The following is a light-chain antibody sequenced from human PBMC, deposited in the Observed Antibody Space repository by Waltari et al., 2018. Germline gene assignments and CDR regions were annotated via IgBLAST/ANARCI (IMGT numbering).Light chain of an antibody. V-gene: IGKV1-39*01. CDR2: AAS. J-gene: IGKJ1*01. CDR3: QQSSSTPPWT. Sequence: DIQMTQSPSSLSASVGDRVTVTCRASQSISIYLNWYLQKPGKAPKLLIYAASSLQSGVPSRFSGSGSGTDFTLTISSLQPEDFATYYCQQSSSTPPWTFGQGTKVEIK. CDR1: QSISIY.